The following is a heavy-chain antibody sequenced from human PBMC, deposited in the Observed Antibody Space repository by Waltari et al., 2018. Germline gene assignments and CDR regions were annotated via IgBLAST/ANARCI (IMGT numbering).Heavy chain of an antibody. V-gene: IGHV4-38-2*02. D-gene: IGHD6-19*01. Sequence: QVQLQESGPGLVKPSETLSVTCTVSGDSIRSNYYWGWNRQPPGKGLEWIGAMWHGGSTDYTPARNSRVSISMDTSKNQFSLKLNSVTAADTAVYYCARNSSEWSFDSWGQGTLVTVSS. CDR2: MWHGGST. J-gene: IGHJ4*02. CDR1: GDSIRSNYY. CDR3: ARNSSEWSFDS.